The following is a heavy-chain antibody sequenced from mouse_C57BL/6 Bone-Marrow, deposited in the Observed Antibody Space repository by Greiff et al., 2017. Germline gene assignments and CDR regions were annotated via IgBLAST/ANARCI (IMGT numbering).Heavy chain of an antibody. Sequence: VQLKESGGDLVKPGGSLKLSCAASGFTFSSYGMSWVRQTPDKRLEWVATISSGGSYTYYPDSVKGRFTISRDTAKNTRYLQLSSLKAEDAAMYYCARHASDGYYCGAYWGQGTLVTVSA. CDR1: GFTFSSYG. J-gene: IGHJ3*01. CDR3: ARHASDGYYCGAY. D-gene: IGHD2-3*01. CDR2: ISSGGSYT. V-gene: IGHV5-6*01.